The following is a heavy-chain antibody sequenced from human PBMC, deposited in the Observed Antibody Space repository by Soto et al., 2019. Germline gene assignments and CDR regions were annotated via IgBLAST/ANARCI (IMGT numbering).Heavy chain of an antibody. D-gene: IGHD3-22*01. J-gene: IGHJ5*02. CDR3: ARGRMIVVQLYNWFDP. V-gene: IGHV4-34*01. CDR2: INHSGST. Sequence: QVQLQQWGAGLLKPSETLSLTCAVYGGSFSGYYWSWIRQPPGKGLEWIGEINHSGSTNYNPSLTSRVTISVDTSKNQFSLKLSSVTAADTAVYYCARGRMIVVQLYNWFDPWGQGTLVTVSS. CDR1: GGSFSGYY.